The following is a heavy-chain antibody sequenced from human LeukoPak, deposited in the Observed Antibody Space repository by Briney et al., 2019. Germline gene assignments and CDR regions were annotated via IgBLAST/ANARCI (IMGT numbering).Heavy chain of an antibody. Sequence: GRSLRLSCTASGFTFGDYAMSWVRQAPGKGLEWVGLIRGKAYGGTTEYAASAKGRFTISRDDSKSIAYLQMNSLKPEDTAVYYCTKAYCGGNCWGDYWGQGTLVTVSS. J-gene: IGHJ4*02. V-gene: IGHV3-49*04. CDR1: GFTFGDYA. CDR2: IRGKAYGGTT. CDR3: TKAYCGGNCWGDY. D-gene: IGHD2-21*02.